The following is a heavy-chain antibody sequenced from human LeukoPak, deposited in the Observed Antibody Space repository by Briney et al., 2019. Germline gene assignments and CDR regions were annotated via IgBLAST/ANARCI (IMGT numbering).Heavy chain of an antibody. CDR3: ARGAFYFWSGSGRPRHVDY. J-gene: IGHJ4*02. D-gene: IGHD3-3*01. CDR2: MNPNSGNT. V-gene: IGHV1-8*03. Sequence: ASVKVSCKASGYTFTSYDINWVRQATGQGLEWMGWMNPNSGNTGYAQKFQGRVTITRNTSISTAYMELSSLRSEDTAVYYCARGAFYFWSGSGRPRHVDYWGQGTLVTVSS. CDR1: GYTFTSYD.